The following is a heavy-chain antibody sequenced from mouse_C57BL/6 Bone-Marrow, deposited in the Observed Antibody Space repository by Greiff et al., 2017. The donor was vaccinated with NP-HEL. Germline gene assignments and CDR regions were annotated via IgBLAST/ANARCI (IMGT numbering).Heavy chain of an antibody. J-gene: IGHJ3*01. CDR2: ISSGGSYT. Sequence: EVKLVESGGDLVKPGGSLKLSCAASGFTFSSYGMSWVRQTPDKRLEWVATISSGGSYTYYPDSVKGRFTISRDNAKNTLYLQMSSLKSEDTAMYYCARQWGFLDAQRGFAYWGQGTLVTVSA. V-gene: IGHV5-6*01. CDR1: GFTFSSYG. CDR3: ARQWGFLDAQRGFAY.